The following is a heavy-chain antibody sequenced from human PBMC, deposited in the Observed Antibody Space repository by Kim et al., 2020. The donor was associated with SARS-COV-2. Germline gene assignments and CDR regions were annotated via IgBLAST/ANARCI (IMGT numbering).Heavy chain of an antibody. CDR3: AKGYAMIRGVVRNGMDV. J-gene: IGHJ6*02. Sequence: KGRFTISRDNYENTLYLQMSSLRAEEAAVYYCAKGYAMIRGVVRNGMDVWGQGTTVTVSS. D-gene: IGHD3-10*01. V-gene: IGHV3-30*02.